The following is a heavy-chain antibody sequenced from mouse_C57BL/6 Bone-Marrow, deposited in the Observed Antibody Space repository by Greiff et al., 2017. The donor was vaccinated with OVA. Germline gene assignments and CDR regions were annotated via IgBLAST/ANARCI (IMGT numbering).Heavy chain of an antibody. CDR1: GYSFTGYY. CDR2: INPSTGGT. CDR3: ARRDYGSMDY. Sequence: VQLQQSGPELVKPGASVKISCKASGYSFTGYYMNWVKQSPEKSLEWIGEINPSTGGTTYNQKFKAKATLTVDKSSSTAYMQLKSLTSEDSAVYYCARRDYGSMDYWGQGTSVTVSS. D-gene: IGHD1-1*01. J-gene: IGHJ4*01. V-gene: IGHV1-42*01.